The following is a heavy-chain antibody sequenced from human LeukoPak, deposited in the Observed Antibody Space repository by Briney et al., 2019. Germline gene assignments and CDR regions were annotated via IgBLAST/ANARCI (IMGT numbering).Heavy chain of an antibody. CDR2: ISGSGGST. CDR3: AKDPKATVTSSAFDI. D-gene: IGHD4-17*01. Sequence: GGSLRLSCAGSGLNFSIYAMSWVRQAPGRGREWVSAISGSGGSTYYADSVKGRFTISRDNSKNTLYLQMNSLRAEDTAVFYCAKDPKATVTSSAFDIWGQGTMVTVSS. CDR1: GLNFSIYA. V-gene: IGHV3-23*01. J-gene: IGHJ3*02.